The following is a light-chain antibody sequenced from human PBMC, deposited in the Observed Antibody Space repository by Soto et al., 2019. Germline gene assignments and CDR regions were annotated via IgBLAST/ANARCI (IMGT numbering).Light chain of an antibody. V-gene: IGLV2-14*01. CDR2: DVT. CDR3: SSYTSSSTYV. J-gene: IGLJ1*01. Sequence: QSALTQPASVSGSPGQSITISCTGTRSDVGGYNYVYWPQQHPGKAPKLMIYDVTNRPSGVSDRFSGSKSGNTASLTISGLEAEDEADYYCSSYTSSSTYVFGAGTKLTVL. CDR1: RSDVGGYNY.